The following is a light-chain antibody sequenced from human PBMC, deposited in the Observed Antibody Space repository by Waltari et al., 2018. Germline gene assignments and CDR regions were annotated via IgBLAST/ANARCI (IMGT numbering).Light chain of an antibody. CDR2: KAS. CDR3: QQYNRYST. V-gene: IGKV1-5*03. Sequence: TITCRASQSISSYLAWYQQKPGKAPKLLISKASTLGSGVPARFSGSGSGTEFTLTISSLQPDDFATYYCQQYNRYSTFGQGTKVEIK. J-gene: IGKJ1*01. CDR1: QSISSY.